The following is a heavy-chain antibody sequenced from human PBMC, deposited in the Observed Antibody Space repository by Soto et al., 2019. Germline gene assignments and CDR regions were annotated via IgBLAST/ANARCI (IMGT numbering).Heavy chain of an antibody. CDR1: GFTFSSYS. CDR2: ISSSSSYI. CDR3: ARGLAAAGTFPDY. D-gene: IGHD6-13*01. Sequence: EVQLVESGGGLVKPGGSLRLSCAASGFTFSSYSMNWVRQAPGKGLEWVSSISSSSSYIYYADSVKGRFTISRDNAKNSLYLQMNSLRAEDTAVYYCARGLAAAGTFPDYWCQGTLVTVSS. J-gene: IGHJ4*02. V-gene: IGHV3-21*01.